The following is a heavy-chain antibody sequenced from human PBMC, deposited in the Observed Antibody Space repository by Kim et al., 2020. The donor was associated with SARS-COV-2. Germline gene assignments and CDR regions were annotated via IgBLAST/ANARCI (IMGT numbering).Heavy chain of an antibody. Sequence: SETLSLTCTVSGDSITTNKYWTWVRQFPGGGLEWIADIHENGMTNYNPPLRTRVTMSLDRSRSQFSLSLNSVTAADTAVYFCAFSTGFYRLDSWGQGILVTVSS. CDR2: IHENGMT. D-gene: IGHD2-21*01. CDR1: GDSITTNKY. J-gene: IGHJ4*02. V-gene: IGHV4-4*02. CDR3: AFSTGFYRLDS.